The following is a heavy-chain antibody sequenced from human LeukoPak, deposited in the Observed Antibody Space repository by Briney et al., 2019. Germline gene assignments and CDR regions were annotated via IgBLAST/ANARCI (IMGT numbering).Heavy chain of an antibody. CDR2: IYPGDSDT. CDR1: GYSFLSYW. Sequence: GESLKLSCKGSGYSFLSYWIGWVRQMPGKGLEWMGIIYPGDSDTRYSPSFQGQDTISADKSISTAYLQWSSLKASDTAMYYCARPLIAAAVDAFDIWGQGTMVTVSS. D-gene: IGHD6-13*01. J-gene: IGHJ3*02. CDR3: ARPLIAAAVDAFDI. V-gene: IGHV5-51*01.